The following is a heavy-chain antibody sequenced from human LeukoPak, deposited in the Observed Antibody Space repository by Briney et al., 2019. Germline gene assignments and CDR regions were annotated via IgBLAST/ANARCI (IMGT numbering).Heavy chain of an antibody. Sequence: GGSLRLSCAASGVTFSSYAMSWVRQAPGKGLEWVSDISGSGGSTYYADSVKGRFTISRDNSKNTLYLQMNSLRAEDTAVYSCANLLGRDDYGDPFDYWGQGTLVTVSS. CDR2: ISGSGGST. CDR3: ANLLGRDDYGDPFDY. J-gene: IGHJ4*02. V-gene: IGHV3-23*01. CDR1: GVTFSSYA. D-gene: IGHD4-17*01.